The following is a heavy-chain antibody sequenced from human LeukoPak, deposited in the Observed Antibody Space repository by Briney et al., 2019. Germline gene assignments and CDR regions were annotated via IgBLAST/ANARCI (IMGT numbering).Heavy chain of an antibody. CDR2: IYTSGST. D-gene: IGHD1-1*01. J-gene: IGHJ3*02. Sequence: SETLSLTCTVSAGSISNYYWNWIRQPAGKGLEWIGRIYTSGSTNYNPSLKSRVTMSVDTSKNQFSLKLSSVTAADTAVYYCASPLITTPYAFDIWGQGTMVTVSS. V-gene: IGHV4-4*07. CDR3: ASPLITTPYAFDI. CDR1: AGSISNYY.